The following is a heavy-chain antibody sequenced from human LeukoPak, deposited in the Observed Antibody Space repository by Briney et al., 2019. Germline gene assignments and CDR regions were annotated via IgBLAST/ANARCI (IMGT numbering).Heavy chain of an antibody. CDR3: ARCSGVFGSSGY. D-gene: IGHD6-6*01. CDR1: GFSFSSYS. Sequence: GGSLRLSYVASGFSFSSYSMNWVRQAPGKGLEWVSTISNGTGTYISYADSVRGRFTISRDNAKNSLYLQMNSLRAEDTAVYYCARCSGVFGSSGYWGQGTLVTVSS. CDR2: ISNGTGTYI. V-gene: IGHV3-21*01. J-gene: IGHJ4*02.